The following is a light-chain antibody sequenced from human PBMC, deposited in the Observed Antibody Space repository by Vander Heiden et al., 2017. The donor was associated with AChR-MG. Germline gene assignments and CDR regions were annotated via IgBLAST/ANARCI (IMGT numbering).Light chain of an antibody. J-gene: IGLJ3*02. CDR2: STP. CDR1: TGPATRDDL. Sequence: TVVTQEPPLPVSPRGTVPLTCSASTGPATRDDLPNRLQQKPGQAPRALIYSTPNRHSWTPVRFSGSLLGGKAALTLSSVQPEDEADYYCLLYCAGPWVFGGGTKLTVL. CDR3: LLYCAGPWV. V-gene: IGLV7-43*01.